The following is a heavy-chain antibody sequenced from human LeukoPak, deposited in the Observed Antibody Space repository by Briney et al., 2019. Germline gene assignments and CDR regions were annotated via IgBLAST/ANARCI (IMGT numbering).Heavy chain of an antibody. CDR3: ARHLVLEWSHPIYFDY. D-gene: IGHD3-3*01. CDR1: GGSISSSSYY. V-gene: IGHV4-39*01. CDR2: IYYSGST. J-gene: IGHJ4*02. Sequence: SETLSLTCTVSGGSISSSSYYWGWIRQPPGKGLEYIGSIYYSGSTYYNPSLKSRVTISVDTSKNQFSLKLSSVTAADTAVYYCARHLVLEWSHPIYFDYWGQGTLVTVSS.